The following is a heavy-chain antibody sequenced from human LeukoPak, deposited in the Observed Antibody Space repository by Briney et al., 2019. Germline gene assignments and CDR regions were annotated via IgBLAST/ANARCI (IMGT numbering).Heavy chain of an antibody. V-gene: IGHV4-4*02. CDR2: IYHSGST. D-gene: IGHD6-19*01. J-gene: IGHJ4*02. CDR3: ARSIAVAGFGHFDY. CDR1: RGSISSSNW. Sequence: SETPSLTCGVSRGSISSSNWWSWVRQPPGKGLEWIGEIYHSGSTNYNPSLKSRATISVDKSKNHFSLKLSSVTAADTAVYYCARSIAVAGFGHFDYWGQGTLVTVSS.